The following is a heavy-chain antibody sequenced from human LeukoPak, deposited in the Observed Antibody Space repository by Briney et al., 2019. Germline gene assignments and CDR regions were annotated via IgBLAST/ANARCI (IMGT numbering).Heavy chain of an antibody. D-gene: IGHD1-1*01. CDR1: GFTFSSYA. CDR2: ISGSGGST. CDR3: AKGGFTYPWRPYYFDY. J-gene: IGHJ4*02. Sequence: GGSLRLSCAASGFTFSSYAMSWVRQAPGKGLEWVSAISGSGGSTYYADSVKGRFTISRDNSKNTLYLQMNSLRAEDTAVYYCAKGGFTYPWRPYYFDYWGQGTLVTVSS. V-gene: IGHV3-23*01.